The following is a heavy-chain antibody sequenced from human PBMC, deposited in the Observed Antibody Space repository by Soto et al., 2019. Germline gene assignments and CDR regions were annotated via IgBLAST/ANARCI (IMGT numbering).Heavy chain of an antibody. J-gene: IGHJ4*02. CDR1: GGSISGYY. Sequence: PSETLSLTCTVSGGSISGYYWSWIRQPPGKGLEWIGNIYYTGSTTYNPSFRSRITMSADTSKNQFSLRLSSVTAADTAVYYCARYPPGSFDYWGQGTLVTVSS. D-gene: IGHD1-1*01. CDR2: IYYTGST. CDR3: ARYPPGSFDY. V-gene: IGHV4-59*08.